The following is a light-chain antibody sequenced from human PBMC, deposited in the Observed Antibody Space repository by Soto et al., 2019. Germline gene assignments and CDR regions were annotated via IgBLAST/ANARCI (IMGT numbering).Light chain of an antibody. V-gene: IGKV1-5*01. CDR3: QQYKNYLT. J-gene: IGKJ3*01. Sequence: DIQMTQSPSTLSASVGDRVTITCRASQSISTWLAWYQQKPGKAPKVLIYGASSLESGVPSRFSGRGSGTEFTLTISSLQPDDFATYYCQQYKNYLTFGPGTKVDIK. CDR2: GAS. CDR1: QSISTW.